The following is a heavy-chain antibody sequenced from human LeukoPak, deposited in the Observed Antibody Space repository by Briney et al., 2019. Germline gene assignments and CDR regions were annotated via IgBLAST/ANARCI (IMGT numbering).Heavy chain of an antibody. Sequence: SGGSLRLSCTVSGFTLSSYEMSWIRQAPGQGLEWVSGIEYSETGTHYADSVKGRFTISRDNSKNTLYLQLNSLRDEDTAVYYCASRSDRFDYWGQGTLVTVSS. CDR2: IEYSETGT. CDR3: ASRSDRFDY. J-gene: IGHJ4*02. CDR1: GFTLSSYE. V-gene: IGHV3-23*01. D-gene: IGHD6-25*01.